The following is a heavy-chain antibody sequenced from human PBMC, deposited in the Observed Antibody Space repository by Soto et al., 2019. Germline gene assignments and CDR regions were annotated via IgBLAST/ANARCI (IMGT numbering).Heavy chain of an antibody. Sequence: GGSLRLSCAASGFTFSHYGMHWVRQAPGKGLEWVAVISYDGSNKYYADSVKGRFTISRDNSKNTLYLQMNSLRAEDTAVYYCAKDPRYCTSTSCSYYYYGMDVWGQGTTVTVSS. D-gene: IGHD2-2*01. CDR3: AKDPRYCTSTSCSYYYYGMDV. CDR1: GFTFSHYG. CDR2: ISYDGSNK. J-gene: IGHJ6*02. V-gene: IGHV3-30*18.